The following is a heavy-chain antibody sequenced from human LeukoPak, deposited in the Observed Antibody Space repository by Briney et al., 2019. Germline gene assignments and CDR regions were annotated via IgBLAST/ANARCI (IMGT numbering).Heavy chain of an antibody. Sequence: SETLSLTCTVSGGSISSGSYYWSWIRQPAGKGLEWIGRIYTSGGPNYNPSLKSRVTISVDSSKNQFSLKLTSVTAADTAVYYCTRTWAHYYSMEVWGKGTTVTVSS. J-gene: IGHJ6*03. V-gene: IGHV4-61*02. D-gene: IGHD1-26*01. CDR2: IYTSGGP. CDR1: GGSISSGSYY. CDR3: TRTWAHYYSMEV.